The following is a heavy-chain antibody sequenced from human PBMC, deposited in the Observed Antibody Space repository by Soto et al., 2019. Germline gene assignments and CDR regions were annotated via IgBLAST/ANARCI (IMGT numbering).Heavy chain of an antibody. CDR1: GFSFSSYA. D-gene: IGHD6-19*01. CDR3: AKVSGSTAWYEAFDY. J-gene: IGHJ4*02. CDR2: ITGSGGGT. Sequence: EVQLLDSGGGLVQPGGSLRLSCAASGFSFSSYAMYWVRQAPGKGLEWVSTITGSGGGTYYAGSVKGRFTISRDNYKNTLSLQMNSLRAEDTAVYYCAKVSGSTAWYEAFDYWGQGTLVTVSS. V-gene: IGHV3-23*01.